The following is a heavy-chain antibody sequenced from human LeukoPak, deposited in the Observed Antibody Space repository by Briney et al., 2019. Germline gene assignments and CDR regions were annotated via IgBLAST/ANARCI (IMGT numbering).Heavy chain of an antibody. CDR3: ARRLHGYYDFWSGSYFDY. V-gene: IGHV1-18*01. J-gene: IGHJ4*02. CDR1: GYTFTSYG. CDR2: ISAYNGNT. D-gene: IGHD3-3*01. Sequence: ASVKVSCKASGYTFTSYGISWVRQAPGQGLEWMGWISAYNGNTNYAQKLQGRVTMTTDTSTSTAYMELRSLRSDDTALYYCARRLHGYYDFWSGSYFDYWGQGTPVTVSS.